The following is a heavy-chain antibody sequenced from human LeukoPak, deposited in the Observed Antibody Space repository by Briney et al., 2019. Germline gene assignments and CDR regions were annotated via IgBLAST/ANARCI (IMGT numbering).Heavy chain of an antibody. D-gene: IGHD6-19*01. CDR1: GYSFTSYW. V-gene: IGHV5-51*01. CDR3: ARHQGIAVAGTGPHYYYGMDV. CDR2: IYPGDSDT. Sequence: MHGESLKISCKCSGYSFTSYWIGWVRQMPGKGLEWMGIIYPGDSDTRYSPSFQGQVTISADKSISTAYLQWSSPKASDTAMYYCARHQGIAVAGTGPHYYYGMDVWGQGTTVTVSS. J-gene: IGHJ6*02.